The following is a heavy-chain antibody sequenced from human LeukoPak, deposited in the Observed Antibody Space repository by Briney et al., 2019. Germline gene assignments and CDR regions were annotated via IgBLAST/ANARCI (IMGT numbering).Heavy chain of an antibody. CDR3: ARDSGYDILTGYPIGYYGMDV. Sequence: GASVKVSCKASGGTFSSYAISWVRQAPGQGLEWMGWISAYNGNTNYAQKLQGRVTMTTDTSTSTAYMELRSLRSDDTAVYYCARDSGYDILTGYPIGYYGMDVWGQGTTVTVSS. CDR1: GGTFSSYA. V-gene: IGHV1-18*01. D-gene: IGHD3-9*01. J-gene: IGHJ6*02. CDR2: ISAYNGNT.